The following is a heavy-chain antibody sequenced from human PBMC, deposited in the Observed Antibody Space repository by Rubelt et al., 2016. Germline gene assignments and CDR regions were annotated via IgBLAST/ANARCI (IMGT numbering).Heavy chain of an antibody. D-gene: IGHD2-15*01. CDR3: ARSGYCSGGSCYSGFDY. J-gene: IGHJ4*02. Sequence: TYYADSVKGRFTISRDNAKNSLYLQMNSLRAEDTAVYYCARSGYCSGGSCYSGFDYWGQGTLVTVSS. CDR2: T. V-gene: IGHV3-48*01.